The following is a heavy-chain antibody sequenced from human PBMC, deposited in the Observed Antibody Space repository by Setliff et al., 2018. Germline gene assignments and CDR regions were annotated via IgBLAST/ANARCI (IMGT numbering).Heavy chain of an antibody. CDR1: GFTFISYA. Sequence: PGGSLRLSCAASGFTFISYAMHWVRQAPGKGLEWVSTIYSGDRNTFYTDSVKGRFTIFRDGSKNTLFLQMTSLRAEDTAVYYCAKPQVELRWGFESWGQGTPVTVSS. J-gene: IGHJ4*02. D-gene: IGHD1-7*01. CDR3: AKPQVELRWGFES. V-gene: IGHV3-23*03. CDR2: IYSGDRNT.